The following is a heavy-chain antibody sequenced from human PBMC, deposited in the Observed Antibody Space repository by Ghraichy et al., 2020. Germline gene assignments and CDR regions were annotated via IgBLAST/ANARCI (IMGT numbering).Heavy chain of an antibody. J-gene: IGHJ4*02. V-gene: IGHV4-34*01. CDR2: INHSGST. D-gene: IGHD3-3*01. CDR1: GGSFSGYY. Sequence: SETLSLTCAVYGGSFSGYYWSWIRQPPGKGLEWIGEINHSGSTNYNPSLKSRVTISVDTSKNQFSLKLSSVTAADTAVYYCARRRYYDFWSGYYTFDYWGQRTLVTVSS. CDR3: ARRRYYDFWSGYYTFDY.